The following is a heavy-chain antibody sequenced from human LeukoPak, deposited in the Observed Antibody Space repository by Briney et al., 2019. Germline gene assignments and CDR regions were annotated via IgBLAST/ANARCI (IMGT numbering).Heavy chain of an antibody. CDR2: ITTGGPNT. Sequence: GRSLRLSCTASGFTFSSYTMSWVRQAPGKGLKWVSTITTGGPNTYYADSVKGRFTVSRDDSKSTLCLQMNSLRAEDTAVYYCAKQLGYCSDGSCYFPYWGQGTLVTVSS. D-gene: IGHD2-15*01. CDR1: GFTFSSYT. V-gene: IGHV3-23*01. J-gene: IGHJ4*02. CDR3: AKQLGYCSDGSCYFPY.